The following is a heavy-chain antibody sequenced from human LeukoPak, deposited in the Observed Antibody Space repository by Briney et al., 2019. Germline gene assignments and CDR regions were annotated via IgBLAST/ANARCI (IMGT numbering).Heavy chain of an antibody. CDR3: AKGRSITIFGVAAGY. J-gene: IGHJ4*02. D-gene: IGHD3-3*01. CDR1: GFTFSSYW. V-gene: IGHV3-7*03. Sequence: GGSLRLSCAASGFTFSSYWMSWVRQAPGKGLEWVANIKQDGSEKYYVDSVKGRFTISRDNAKNSLYLQMNSLRAEDTAVYYCAKGRSITIFGVAAGYWGQGTLVTVSS. CDR2: IKQDGSEK.